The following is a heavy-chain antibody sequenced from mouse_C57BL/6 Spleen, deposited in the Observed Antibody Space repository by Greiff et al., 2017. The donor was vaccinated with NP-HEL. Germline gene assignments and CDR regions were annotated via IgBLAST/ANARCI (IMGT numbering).Heavy chain of an antibody. CDR1: GYTFTDYY. D-gene: IGHD4-1*01. J-gene: IGHJ4*01. Sequence: EVQLQQSGPELVKPGASVKISCKASGYTFTDYYMNWVKQSHGKSLEWIGDINPNNGGTSYKQKFKGKATLTVDKSSSTTYMELRSLTSEDSAVYYCAREEAGKDYGGKGTSVTVSS. CDR3: AREEAGKDY. V-gene: IGHV1-26*01. CDR2: INPNNGGT.